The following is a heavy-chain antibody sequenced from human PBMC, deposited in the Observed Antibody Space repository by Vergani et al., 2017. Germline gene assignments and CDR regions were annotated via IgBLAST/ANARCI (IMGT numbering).Heavy chain of an antibody. J-gene: IGHJ6*02. CDR1: GFTFNHYA. Sequence: EVQLLESGGDLVQPGGSLRLSCAASGFTFNHYAMNWVRQAPGKGLEWVSGISGSGGSTYYAGSVKGRFTISRDSSKNTLYLQMNSLSAGDTAVYYCAKANPRNSGYYYLYYYHAMDVWCQGTTVTVSS. D-gene: IGHD5-12*01. CDR3: AKANPRNSGYYYLYYYHAMDV. V-gene: IGHV3-23*01. CDR2: ISGSGGST.